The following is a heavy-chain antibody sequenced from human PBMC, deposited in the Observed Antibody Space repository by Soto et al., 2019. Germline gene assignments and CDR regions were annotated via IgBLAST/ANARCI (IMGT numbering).Heavy chain of an antibody. CDR2: ISSSSSYT. Sequence: AGGSLRLSCAASGFTFSDYYMSWIRQAPGKGLEWVSYISSSSSYTNYADSVKGRFTISRDNAKNSLYLQMNSLRAEDTAVYYCARVEQWELLTDCWGQGTLVTVSS. J-gene: IGHJ4*02. CDR1: GFTFSDYY. D-gene: IGHD1-26*01. CDR3: ARVEQWELLTDC. V-gene: IGHV3-11*06.